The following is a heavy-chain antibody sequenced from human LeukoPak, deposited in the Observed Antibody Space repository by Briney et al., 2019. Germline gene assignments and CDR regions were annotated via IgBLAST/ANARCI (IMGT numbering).Heavy chain of an antibody. CDR2: ICNGRTT. V-gene: IGHV4-39*07. CDR3: ARNGYRSSLDY. D-gene: IGHD5-18*01. CDR1: GDSISSITYY. J-gene: IGHJ4*02. Sequence: SETLSLTCTVSGDSISSITYYWAWIRQPPGKGLEWIGSICNGRTTYYNPSLQSRVTISIDTSKNQFSLKLSSVSAADTAVYYCARNGYRSSLDYWGQGTLVTVSS.